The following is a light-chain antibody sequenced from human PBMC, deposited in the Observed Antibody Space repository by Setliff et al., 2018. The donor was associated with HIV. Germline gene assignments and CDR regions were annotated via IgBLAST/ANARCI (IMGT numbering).Light chain of an antibody. V-gene: IGLV1-47*01. Sequence: QSVLTQPPSASGTPGQRVTISCSGSSSNIGTNYVYWYQHLPGTAPKLLIYRNNQRPSGVPDRFSASKSGTSASLAISGLRSEDEADYYCAGWEDSLNSWVFGGGT. CDR2: RNN. CDR1: SSNIGTNY. J-gene: IGLJ3*02. CDR3: AGWEDSLNSWV.